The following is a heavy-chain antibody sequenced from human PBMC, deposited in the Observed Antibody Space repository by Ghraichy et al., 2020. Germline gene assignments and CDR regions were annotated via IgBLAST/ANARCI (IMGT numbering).Heavy chain of an antibody. V-gene: IGHV3-21*01. Sequence: GGSLRLSCAASGFTFSSYRMNWVRQAPGEGLEWDSSISSSSNYIYYADSMKGRFTISRDNAKNSLYLQMDSLRAEDTAVYYCARDSSGWLFDYWGQGVLVTVSS. CDR2: ISSSSNYI. CDR1: GFTFSSYR. CDR3: ARDSSGWLFDY. J-gene: IGHJ4*02. D-gene: IGHD6-19*01.